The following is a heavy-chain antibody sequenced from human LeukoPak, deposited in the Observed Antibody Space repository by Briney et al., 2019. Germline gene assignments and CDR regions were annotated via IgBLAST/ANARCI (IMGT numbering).Heavy chain of an antibody. Sequence: SETLSLTCTVSGGSISSSSYYWGWIRQPPGKGLEWIGSIYYSGSTYYNPSLKSRVTISVDTSKNQFSLKLSSVTAADTAVYYCARGILYYFDYWGQGTLVTVSP. CDR2: IYYSGST. V-gene: IGHV4-39*07. J-gene: IGHJ4*02. CDR1: GGSISSSSYY. CDR3: ARGILYYFDY.